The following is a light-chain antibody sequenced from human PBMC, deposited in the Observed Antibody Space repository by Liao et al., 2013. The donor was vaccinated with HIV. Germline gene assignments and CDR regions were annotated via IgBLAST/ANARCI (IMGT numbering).Light chain of an antibody. V-gene: IGLV3-1*01. J-gene: IGLJ2*01. Sequence: SYELTQPPSVSVSPGQTANITCSGDRLTEKYVYWYQQKPGQSPVLVIYEDTKRPSGIPGRFSGSNSGNTATLTISETQATDEADYYCQAWDTNTAIFGGGTKLTVL. CDR2: EDT. CDR3: QAWDTNTAI. CDR1: RLTEKY.